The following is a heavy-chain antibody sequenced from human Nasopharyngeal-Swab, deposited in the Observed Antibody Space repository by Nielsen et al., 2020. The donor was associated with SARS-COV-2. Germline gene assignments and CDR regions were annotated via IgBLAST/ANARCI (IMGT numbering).Heavy chain of an antibody. D-gene: IGHD6-13*01. CDR3: ARVAARYYFDY. V-gene: IGHV3-21*01. CDR1: GFTFSSYS. J-gene: IGHJ4*02. Sequence: GGSLRLSCAASGFTFSSYSMNWVRQAPGKGLEWVSSISSSSSYIYYADSVKGRFTISRDNAKNSLYLQMNSLRAEETAVYYCARVAARYYFDYWGQGTLVTVSS. CDR2: ISSSSSYI.